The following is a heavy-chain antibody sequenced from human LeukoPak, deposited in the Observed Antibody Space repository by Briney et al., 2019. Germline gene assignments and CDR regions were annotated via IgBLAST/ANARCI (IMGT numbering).Heavy chain of an antibody. J-gene: IGHJ6*03. Sequence: SVKVSCKASGGTFSSYAISWVPQAPGQGLEWMGRIIPIFGTANYAQKFQGRVTITTDESTSTAYMELSSLRSEDTAVYYCARGNLSDSSGYYYPYYYYYMDVWGKGTTVTVSS. V-gene: IGHV1-69*05. CDR3: ARGNLSDSSGYYYPYYYYYMDV. CDR1: GGTFSSYA. D-gene: IGHD3-22*01. CDR2: IIPIFGTA.